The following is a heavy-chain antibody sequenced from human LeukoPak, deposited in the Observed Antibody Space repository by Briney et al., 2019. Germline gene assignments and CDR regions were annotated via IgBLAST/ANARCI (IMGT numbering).Heavy chain of an antibody. CDR1: GGSFSGYY. Sequence: LETLSLTCAVYGGSFSGYYWSWIRQPPGKGLEWIGEINHSGSTNYNASLKSRVTISVDTSKAQFSLKLSSVTAADAGVYYCARPGDTSGYFYYLDYWGQGTLVTVSS. J-gene: IGHJ4*02. CDR3: ARPGDTSGYFYYLDY. D-gene: IGHD3-22*01. CDR2: INHSGST. V-gene: IGHV4-34*01.